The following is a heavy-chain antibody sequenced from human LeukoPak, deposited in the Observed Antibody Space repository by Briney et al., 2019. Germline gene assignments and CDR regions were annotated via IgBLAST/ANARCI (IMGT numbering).Heavy chain of an antibody. CDR3: ARDPYSGSYGPYYYYYMDV. J-gene: IGHJ6*03. V-gene: IGHV3-21*06. Sequence: PGGSLRLSCAASGFTFSSYNMNWVRQDPGKGPERVSSITSSSSYIYYADSVKGRFTISRDNAKNSLYLQMDSLRVEDTAVYYCARDPYSGSYGPYYYYYMDVWGEGTTVTISS. D-gene: IGHD1-26*01. CDR2: ITSSSSYI. CDR1: GFTFSSYN.